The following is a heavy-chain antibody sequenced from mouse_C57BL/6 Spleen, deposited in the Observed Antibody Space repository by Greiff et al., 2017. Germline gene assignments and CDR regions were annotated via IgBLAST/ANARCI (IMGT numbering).Heavy chain of an antibody. CDR3: ARRGNYGSSYWYFDV. V-gene: IGHV1-4*01. J-gene: IGHJ1*03. CDR2: INPSSGYT. Sequence: QVHVKQSGAELARPGASVKMSCKASGYTFTSYTMHWVKQRPGQGLEWIGYINPSSGYTKYNQKFKDKATLTADKSSSTAYMQLSSLTSEDSAVYYCARRGNYGSSYWYFDVWGTGTTVTVSS. CDR1: GYTFTSYT. D-gene: IGHD1-1*01.